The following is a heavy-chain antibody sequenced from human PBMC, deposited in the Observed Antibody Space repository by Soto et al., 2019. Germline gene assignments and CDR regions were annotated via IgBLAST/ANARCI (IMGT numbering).Heavy chain of an antibody. CDR3: AKDQGSSWYEIDY. Sequence: EVQLLESGGGLVQPGGSLRLSCTASGFTFSNYAVTWVRQAPGKGLEWVSTISGSGGSTYYADSVKGRITTSRDTSKNTLYLQMTSPRAEATAVYYCAKDQGSSWYEIDYWGQGTLVTVSS. CDR1: GFTFSNYA. D-gene: IGHD6-13*01. CDR2: ISGSGGST. V-gene: IGHV3-23*01. J-gene: IGHJ4*02.